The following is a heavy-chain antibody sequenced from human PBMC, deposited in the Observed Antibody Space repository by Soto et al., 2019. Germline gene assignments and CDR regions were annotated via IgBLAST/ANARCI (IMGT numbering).Heavy chain of an antibody. D-gene: IGHD2-2*01. CDR3: ARDFSNYGMDV. Sequence: QVQLVQSGAEVKKPGSSVKVSCKASGGTFSSYDLSWVRQAPGQGLEWMGGIIPIFGTANYAQKFQGRVTVTADESTSTAYMELSSLRAEETAGYCWARDFSNYGMDVWGQGTTVTVSS. V-gene: IGHV1-69*12. CDR2: IIPIFGTA. CDR1: GGTFSSYD. J-gene: IGHJ6*02.